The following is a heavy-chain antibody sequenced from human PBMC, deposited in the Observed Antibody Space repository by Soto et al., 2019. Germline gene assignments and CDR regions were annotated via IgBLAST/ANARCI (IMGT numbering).Heavy chain of an antibody. CDR2: ISAYNGNT. J-gene: IGHJ6*02. Sequence: VASVKVSFKASGYTFTSYGISWVRQAPGQGLEWMGWISAYNGNTNYAQKLQGRVTMTTDTSTSTAYMELRSLRSDDTAVYYCARERAAARRTWDYYGMDVWGQGTTVTVSS. CDR3: ARERAAARRTWDYYGMDV. CDR1: GYTFTSYG. V-gene: IGHV1-18*01. D-gene: IGHD6-13*01.